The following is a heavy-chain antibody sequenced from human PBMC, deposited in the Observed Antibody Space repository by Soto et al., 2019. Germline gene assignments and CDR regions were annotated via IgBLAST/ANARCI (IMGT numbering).Heavy chain of an antibody. Sequence: ASVKVSCKVSGYTLTELSMHWVRQAPGKGLEWMGGFDPEDGETIYAQKFQGRVTMTEDTSTDTAYMELSSLRSEDTAVYYCATARSCISTSCPIYYGMDVWGKGTTVTVSS. V-gene: IGHV1-24*01. CDR1: GYTLTELS. J-gene: IGHJ6*04. D-gene: IGHD2-2*01. CDR3: ATARSCISTSCPIYYGMDV. CDR2: FDPEDGET.